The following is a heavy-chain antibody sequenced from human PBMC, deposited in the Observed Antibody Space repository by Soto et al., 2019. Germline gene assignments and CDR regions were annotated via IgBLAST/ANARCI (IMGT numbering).Heavy chain of an antibody. Sequence: SGPTLVNPTETLTLTCTVSGFSLSNARMGVSWIRQPPGKALEWLAHIFSNDEKSYSTSLKSRLTISKDTSKSQVVLTMTNMDPVDTATYYCAREYSSSWYGGVGTNYNWFDSWGRGTLVIVSS. CDR1: GFSLSNARMG. V-gene: IGHV2-26*01. CDR2: IFSNDEK. D-gene: IGHD6-13*01. CDR3: AREYSSSWYGGVGTNYNWFDS. J-gene: IGHJ5*01.